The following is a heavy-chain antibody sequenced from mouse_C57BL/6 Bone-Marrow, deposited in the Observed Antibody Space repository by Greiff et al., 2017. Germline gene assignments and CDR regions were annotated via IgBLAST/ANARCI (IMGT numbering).Heavy chain of an antibody. CDR3: ARYKGGYYVLAY. V-gene: IGHV7-3*01. CDR2: IRNKANGYTT. CDR1: GFTFTDYY. Sequence: EVKVEESGGGLVQPGGSLSLSCAASGFTFTDYYMSWVRQPPGKALEWLGFIRNKANGYTTEYSASVKGRFTISRDNSQSILYLQMNALRAEDSATYYCARYKGGYYVLAYWGQGTLVTVSA. D-gene: IGHD2-3*01. J-gene: IGHJ3*01.